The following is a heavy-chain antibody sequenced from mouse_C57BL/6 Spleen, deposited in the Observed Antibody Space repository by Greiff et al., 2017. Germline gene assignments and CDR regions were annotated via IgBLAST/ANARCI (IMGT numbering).Heavy chain of an antibody. Sequence: QVQLQQSGAELVRPGASVTLSCKASGYTFTDYEMHWVKQTPVHGLEWIGAIDPETGGTAYNQTFKGKAILTADKSSSTAYMELRSLTSEDSAVYYCTRVDGGVDYWGQGTTLTVSS. CDR1: GYTFTDYE. CDR3: TRVDGGVDY. J-gene: IGHJ2*01. V-gene: IGHV1-15*01. CDR2: IDPETGGT.